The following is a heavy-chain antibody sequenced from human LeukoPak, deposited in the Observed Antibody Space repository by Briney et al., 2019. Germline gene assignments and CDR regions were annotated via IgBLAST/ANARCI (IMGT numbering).Heavy chain of an antibody. CDR3: ARHYGRHYFDY. CDR2: IYYSGST. CDR1: SGPISSSSYY. Sequence: SETLSLTCTISSGPISSSSYYWCWIRQPPGKGLEWIGTIYYSGSTYYNPSLKSQVTISVDTSKNQFSLKQSSVTAADTVGYFCARHYGRHYFDYWGQGTLVTVSS. V-gene: IGHV4-39*01. D-gene: IGHD3-10*01. J-gene: IGHJ4*02.